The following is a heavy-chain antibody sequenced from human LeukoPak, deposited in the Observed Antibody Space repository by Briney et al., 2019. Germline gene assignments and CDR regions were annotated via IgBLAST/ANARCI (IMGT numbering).Heavy chain of an antibody. CDR3: AAQPCSGGVCYLDY. Sequence: GGSLRLSCAASGFTFSSYAMHWVRQAPGKGLEWVTVISYHARDQFYADSVKGRFTVSRDNSKNTLYLQMNSLRAEDSAVYYCAAQPCSGGVCYLDYRGQGTLVTVSS. CDR1: GFTFSSYA. CDR2: ISYHARDQ. V-gene: IGHV3-30*04. D-gene: IGHD2-8*02. J-gene: IGHJ4*02.